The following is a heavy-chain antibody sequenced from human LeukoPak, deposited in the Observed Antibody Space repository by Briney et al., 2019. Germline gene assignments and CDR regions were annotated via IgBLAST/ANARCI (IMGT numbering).Heavy chain of an antibody. V-gene: IGHV3-21*01. CDR2: ISSSSSYI. Sequence: GGSLRLSCAASGFTFSSYSMNWVRQAPGKGLEWVSSISSSSSYIYYADSVKGRFTISRDNAKNSLYLQMNSLRAEGTALYYCARDFAGTTSYYFDYWGQGTLVTVSS. J-gene: IGHJ4*02. D-gene: IGHD1-1*01. CDR1: GFTFSSYS. CDR3: ARDFAGTTSYYFDY.